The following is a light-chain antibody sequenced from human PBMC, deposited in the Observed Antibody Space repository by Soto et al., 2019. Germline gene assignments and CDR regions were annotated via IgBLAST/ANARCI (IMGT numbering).Light chain of an antibody. CDR2: KAS. Sequence: DIQMTQSPSTLSASVGDRVTITCRASHSISSYLTWYQQKPGKAPKLLIYKASNLESGVPSRFSGSGSGTEFTLTISSLQPDDFATYYCQQYNSYSEAFGQGTKVDI. CDR1: HSISSY. J-gene: IGKJ1*01. V-gene: IGKV1-5*03. CDR3: QQYNSYSEA.